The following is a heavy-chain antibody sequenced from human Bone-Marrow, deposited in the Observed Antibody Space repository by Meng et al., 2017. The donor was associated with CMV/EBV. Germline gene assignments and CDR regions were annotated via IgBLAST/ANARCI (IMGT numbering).Heavy chain of an antibody. CDR1: GFSFSDSW. CDR2: INQDGNEK. V-gene: IGHV3-7*01. Sequence: GESLKISCAASGFSFSDSWMSWVRQAPGKGLEWVANINQDGNEKKYVDSVKGRLIISRDNAKNALFLQMNSLRVEDTAVYYCMRGCWGPWGQGTLVTVSS. J-gene: IGHJ5*02. D-gene: IGHD3-16*01. CDR3: MRGCWGP.